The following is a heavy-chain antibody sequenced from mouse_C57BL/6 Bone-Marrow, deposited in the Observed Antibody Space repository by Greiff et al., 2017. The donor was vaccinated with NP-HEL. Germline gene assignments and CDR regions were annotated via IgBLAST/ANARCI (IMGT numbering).Heavy chain of an antibody. D-gene: IGHD3-1*01. V-gene: IGHV1-52*01. Sequence: QVQLQQPGAELVRPGSSVKLSCKASGYTFTSYWMHWVKPRPIQGLEWIGNIDPSDSETHYNQKFKDKATLTVDKSSSTAYMQLSSLTSEDSAVYYCARSGAPYWYFEVWGTGTTVTVSS. CDR1: GYTFTSYW. J-gene: IGHJ1*03. CDR2: IDPSDSET. CDR3: ARSGAPYWYFEV.